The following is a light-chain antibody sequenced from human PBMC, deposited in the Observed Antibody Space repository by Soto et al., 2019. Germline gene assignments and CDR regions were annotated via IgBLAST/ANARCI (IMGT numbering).Light chain of an antibody. Sequence: EIVLTQSPGTLSLSPGERATLSCRASQAVSSVYLAWYQQKPGQAPRLLIYGASSRATGIPDRFSGSGSGKDFTLTISRLEPEDFAVYYCQQYGSSLPWTFGQGTKVDIK. J-gene: IGKJ1*01. V-gene: IGKV3-20*01. CDR1: QAVSSVY. CDR3: QQYGSSLPWT. CDR2: GAS.